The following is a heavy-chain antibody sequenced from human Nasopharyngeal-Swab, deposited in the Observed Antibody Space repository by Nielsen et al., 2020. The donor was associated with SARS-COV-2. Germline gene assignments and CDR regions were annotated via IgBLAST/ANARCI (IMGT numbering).Heavy chain of an antibody. CDR3: ASGGSGSYYRH. J-gene: IGHJ1*01. Sequence: GESLKIYCAASGFTFSSYIMKWVRQVPGKGLEWVSSISSGSSYIYYADSVKGRFTISRDNSKNTLYLQMNSLRAEDTAVYYCASGGSGSYYRHWGQGTLVTVSS. D-gene: IGHD3-10*01. CDR2: ISSGSSYI. CDR1: GFTFSSYI. V-gene: IGHV3-21*04.